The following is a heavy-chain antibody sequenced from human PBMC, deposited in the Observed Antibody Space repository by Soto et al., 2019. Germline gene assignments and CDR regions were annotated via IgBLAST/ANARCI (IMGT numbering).Heavy chain of an antibody. V-gene: IGHV3-21*01. J-gene: IGHJ4*02. D-gene: IGHD3-9*01. CDR1: GFTFSSYS. Sequence: PGGSLRLSCAASGFTFSSYSMNWVRQAPGKGLEWVSSISSSSSYIYYADSVKGRFTISRDNAKNSLYLQMNSLRAEDTAVYYCARDANTPGLYDILTGYYPNAIDYWGQGTLVTVSS. CDR3: ARDANTPGLYDILTGYYPNAIDY. CDR2: ISSSSSYI.